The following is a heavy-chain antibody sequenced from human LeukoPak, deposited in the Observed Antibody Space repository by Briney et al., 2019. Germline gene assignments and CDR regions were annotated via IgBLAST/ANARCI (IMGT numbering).Heavy chain of an antibody. CDR2: ISWNSGSI. D-gene: IGHD3-10*01. V-gene: IGHV3-9*01. CDR3: ARGVGGPYYYYGMDV. CDR1: GFTFDDYA. J-gene: IGHJ6*02. Sequence: GGSLRLSCAASGFTFDDYAMHWVRQAPGKGLEWVSGISWNSGSIGYADSVKGRFTISRDNAKNSLHLQMNSLRAEDTALYYCARGVGGPYYYYGMDVWGQGTTVTVSS.